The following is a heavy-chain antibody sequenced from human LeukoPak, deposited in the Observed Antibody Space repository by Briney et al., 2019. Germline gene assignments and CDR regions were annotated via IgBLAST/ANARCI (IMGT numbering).Heavy chain of an antibody. J-gene: IGHJ4*02. CDR3: ARELAYCGGDSVGCLAY. Sequence: SETLSLTCTVSGGSISSGSYYWSWIRQPAGKGLEWIGRIYTSGSTNYNPSLKSRVTISVDTSKNQFSLKLSSVTAADTAVYYCARELAYCGGDSVGCLAYWGQGTLVTVSS. CDR1: GGSISSGSYY. V-gene: IGHV4-61*02. D-gene: IGHD2-21*02. CDR2: IYTSGST.